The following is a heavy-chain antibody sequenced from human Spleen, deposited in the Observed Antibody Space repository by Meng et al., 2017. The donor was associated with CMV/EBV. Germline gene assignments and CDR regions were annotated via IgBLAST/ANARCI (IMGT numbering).Heavy chain of an antibody. CDR2: INHSGST. D-gene: IGHD2-2*02. Sequence: GYYWSWIRQPPGKGLEWIGEINHSGSTNCNPSLKSRVTISVGTSKNQFSLKLSSVTAADTAVYYCARGRGVVIVPAAIPGRGAFDYWGQGTLVTVSS. CDR1: GYY. CDR3: ARGRGVVIVPAAIPGRGAFDY. J-gene: IGHJ4*02. V-gene: IGHV4-34*01.